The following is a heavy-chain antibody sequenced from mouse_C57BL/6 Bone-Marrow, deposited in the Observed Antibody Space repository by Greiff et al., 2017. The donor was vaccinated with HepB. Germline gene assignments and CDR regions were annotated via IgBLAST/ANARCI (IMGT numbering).Heavy chain of an antibody. V-gene: IGHV5-17*01. CDR2: ISSGSSTI. CDR1: GFTFSDYG. CDR3: ARKDPYYYGSSPWFAY. D-gene: IGHD1-1*01. J-gene: IGHJ3*01. Sequence: EVKLMESGGGLVKPGGSLKLSCAASGFTFSDYGMHWVRQAPEKGLEWVAYISSGSSTIYYADTVKGRFTISRDNAKNTLFLQMTSLRSEDTAMYYCARKDPYYYGSSPWFAYWGQGTLVTVSA.